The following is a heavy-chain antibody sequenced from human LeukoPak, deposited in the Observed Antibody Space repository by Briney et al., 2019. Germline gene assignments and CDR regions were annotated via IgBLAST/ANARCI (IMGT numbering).Heavy chain of an antibody. CDR1: GFAFSSYG. J-gene: IGHJ4*02. CDR2: IWYDGSNK. CDR3: AKVGAGDYSFDY. Sequence: GGSLRLSCAASGFAFSSYGMHWVRQPPGKGREWVAVIWYDGSNKYYADSVKGRFTISRDNSKNSLYLQMNSLRAEDTAMYYCAKVGAGDYSFDYWGQGTLVTVSS. V-gene: IGHV3-33*06. D-gene: IGHD4-17*01.